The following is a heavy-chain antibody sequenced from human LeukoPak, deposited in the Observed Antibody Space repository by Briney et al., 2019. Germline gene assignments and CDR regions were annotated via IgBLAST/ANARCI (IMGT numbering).Heavy chain of an antibody. CDR3: ARAQRPYYDSSGYSH. CDR1: GYSISSGYY. Sequence: SETLSLTCAVSGYSISSGYYWGWIRQPPGKRLEWIGSIYHSGNTYSNPSLKSRVTQSVDTSKNQFSLKLSSVTAADTAVYYCARAQRPYYDSSGYSHWGQGTLVTVSS. J-gene: IGHJ4*02. CDR2: IYHSGNT. D-gene: IGHD3-22*01. V-gene: IGHV4-38-2*01.